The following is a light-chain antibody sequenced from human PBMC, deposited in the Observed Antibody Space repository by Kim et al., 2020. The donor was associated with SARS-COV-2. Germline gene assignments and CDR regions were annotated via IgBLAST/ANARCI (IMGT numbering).Light chain of an antibody. V-gene: IGKV3-20*01. CDR2: GAS. CDR1: QSVKTVY. CDR3: QQYVTSLPIT. J-gene: IGKJ5*01. Sequence: PGDRATLSSRASQSVKTVYLAWYQHEPGQVPRLLIYGASNRTTVIPDRFSGSGSVTDFTLIINRVGPEDFALYYCQQYVTSLPITFGQGTRLEIK.